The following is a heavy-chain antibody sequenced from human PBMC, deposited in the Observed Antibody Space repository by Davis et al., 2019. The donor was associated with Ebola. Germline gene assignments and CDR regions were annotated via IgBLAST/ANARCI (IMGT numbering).Heavy chain of an antibody. CDR3: ARVSNKYGMDD. J-gene: IGHJ6*02. CDR1: ARSISSSNS. Sequence: MPSETLSLTCAVSARSISSSNSWSWVRQPPGKGLEWIGEIYHSGSTNYNPSLKSRVTISVDTSKNQFSLKLSSVTAADTAVYYCARVSNKYGMDDWGQGTTVTVSS. CDR2: IYHSGST. D-gene: IGHD2/OR15-2a*01. V-gene: IGHV4-4*02.